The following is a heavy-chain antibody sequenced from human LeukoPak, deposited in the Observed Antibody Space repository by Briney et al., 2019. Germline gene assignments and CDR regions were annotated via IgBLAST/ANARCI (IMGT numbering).Heavy chain of an antibody. CDR2: IYHSGSA. J-gene: IGHJ2*01. V-gene: IGHV4-4*02. D-gene: IGHD2-15*01. CDR1: GGSISSSNW. CDR3: ARNYCSGSRCYWYFDL. Sequence: KASGTLSLTCAVSGGSISSSNWWSCVRQPPGKGLEWIGEIYHSGSANYNPSLKTRATISLDKSKNQFSLKLSSVTAADTAVYYCARNYCSGSRCYWYFDLWGRGTLSLSPQ.